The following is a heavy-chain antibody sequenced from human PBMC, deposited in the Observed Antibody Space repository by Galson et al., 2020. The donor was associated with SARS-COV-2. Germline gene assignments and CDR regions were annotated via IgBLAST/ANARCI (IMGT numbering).Heavy chain of an antibody. CDR1: GFTFSSYS. CDR2: ISSSSSTI. Sequence: GGSLRLSCAASGFTFSSYSMNWVRQAPGKGLEWVSYISSSSSTIYYADSVKGRFTISRDNAKNSLYLQMNSLRAEDTAVYYCARGLHALKHYSSSWDYFDYWGQGTLVTVSS. J-gene: IGHJ4*02. CDR3: ARGLHALKHYSSSWDYFDY. V-gene: IGHV3-48*01. D-gene: IGHD6-13*01.